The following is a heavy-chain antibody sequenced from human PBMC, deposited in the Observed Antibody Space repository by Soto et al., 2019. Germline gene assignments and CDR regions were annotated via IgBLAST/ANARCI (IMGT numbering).Heavy chain of an antibody. J-gene: IGHJ6*02. V-gene: IGHV4-34*01. CDR3: ARRTDGSGSYYPTPADYGMDV. CDR1: GGSFSGDY. D-gene: IGHD3-10*01. CDR2: INRSGST. Sequence: SETLSLTCAVYGGSFSGDYWSWIREPPGKGLEGIGEINRSGSTNYNPSLKSRVSISVDTSKHQSSLKLSSVTAADTAVYYCARRTDGSGSYYPTPADYGMDVWGQGTTVTVSS.